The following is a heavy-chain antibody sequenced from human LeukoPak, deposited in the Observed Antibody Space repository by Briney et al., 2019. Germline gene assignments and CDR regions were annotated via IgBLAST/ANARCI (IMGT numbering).Heavy chain of an antibody. J-gene: IGHJ4*02. Sequence: GGSLRLSCAASGFTFSSYGMHWVRQAPGKGLEWVADISYEGSNKYYADSVKGRFTISRDNSKNTLYLQMNSLRAEDTAVYYCAKPFYSYGYYFDYWGQGTLVTVSS. CDR1: GFTFSSYG. D-gene: IGHD5-18*01. V-gene: IGHV3-30*18. CDR2: ISYEGSNK. CDR3: AKPFYSYGYYFDY.